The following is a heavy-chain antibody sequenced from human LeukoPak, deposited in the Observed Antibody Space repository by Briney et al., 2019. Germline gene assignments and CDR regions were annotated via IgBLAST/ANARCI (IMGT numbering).Heavy chain of an antibody. V-gene: IGHV1-18*01. CDR2: ISAYNGKT. J-gene: IGHJ3*02. CDR3: AREGPPTIRGYQPERGGDAFDI. CDR1: GYIFTNYG. D-gene: IGHD2-2*01. Sequence: ASVKVSCKASGYIFTNYGVSWVRQAPGQGLEWIGWISAYNGKTKYGERFQGRVTMTTDTSTSTGYMELRSLTSDDTAVYYCAREGPPTIRGYQPERGGDAFDIWGQGTMVTVSS.